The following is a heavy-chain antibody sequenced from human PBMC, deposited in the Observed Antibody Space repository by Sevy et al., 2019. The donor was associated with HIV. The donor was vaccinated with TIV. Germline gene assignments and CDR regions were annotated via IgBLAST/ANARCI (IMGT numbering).Heavy chain of an antibody. CDR2: IYYSGST. V-gene: IGHV4-31*03. D-gene: IGHD5-18*01. CDR1: GGSISSGGYY. CDR3: ARGSDTAMVTIYYFDY. J-gene: IGHJ4*02. Sequence: SETLSLTCTVSGGSISSGGYYWSWIRQHPGKGLEWIGYIYYSGSTYSNPSLKSRITISVDTSKNQFSLKLSSVTAADTAVYYCARGSDTAMVTIYYFDYWGQGTLVTVSS.